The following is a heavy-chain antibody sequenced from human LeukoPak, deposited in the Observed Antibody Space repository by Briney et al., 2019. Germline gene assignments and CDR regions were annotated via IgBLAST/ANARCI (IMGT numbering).Heavy chain of an antibody. Sequence: GESLKISCKGSGYSFTSYWIGWVRQMPGKGLEWMGIIYPGDSDTRYSPSFQGQVTISADKSISTAYLQWSSLKASDTAMYYCARHNWGYCSGGSCLTCYFDYWGQGTLVTVSS. J-gene: IGHJ4*02. CDR1: GYSFTSYW. CDR3: ARHNWGYCSGGSCLTCYFDY. D-gene: IGHD2-15*01. V-gene: IGHV5-51*01. CDR2: IYPGDSDT.